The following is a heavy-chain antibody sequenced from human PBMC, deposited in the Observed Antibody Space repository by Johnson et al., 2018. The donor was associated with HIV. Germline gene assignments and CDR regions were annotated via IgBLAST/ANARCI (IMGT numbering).Heavy chain of an antibody. CDR3: ERDEVDDGAFDV. D-gene: IGHD2-2*01. CDR1: GFTFSSNY. CDR2: MDSGGHT. Sequence: VQLVESGGGLVQPGGSLRLSCAASGFTFSSNYLSWVRQAPGKGLEWVSLMDSGGHTYYADSVKGRFTISKDSSKKTLYLKMNSLRVEDAAIYYCERDEVDDGAFDVWGQGTMVTVSS. J-gene: IGHJ3*01. V-gene: IGHV3-66*02.